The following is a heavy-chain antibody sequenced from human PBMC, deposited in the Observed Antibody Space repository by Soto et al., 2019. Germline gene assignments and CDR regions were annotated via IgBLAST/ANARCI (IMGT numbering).Heavy chain of an antibody. CDR2: IIPIFGTA. V-gene: IGHV1-69*06. D-gene: IGHD5-18*01. CDR1: GGTFSSYA. J-gene: IGHJ6*02. Sequence: SVKVSCKASGGTFSSYAISWVRQAPGQGLEWMGGIIPIFGTANYAQKFQGRVTITADKSTSTAYMELSSLRSEDTAVYYCATEVSTAMVPYGGGNYYYGMDVGG. CDR3: ATEVSTAMVPYGGGNYYYGMDV.